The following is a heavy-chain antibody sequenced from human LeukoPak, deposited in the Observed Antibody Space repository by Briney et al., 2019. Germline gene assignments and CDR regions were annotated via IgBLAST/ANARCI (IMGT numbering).Heavy chain of an antibody. J-gene: IGHJ5*02. D-gene: IGHD6-13*01. V-gene: IGHV1-46*01. CDR2: INPSGGST. CDR1: GYTFTSYY. Sequence: ASVKVSCEASGYTFTSYYMHWVRQAPGQGLEWMGIINPSGGSTSYAQKFQGRVTMTRDTSTSTVYMELSSLRSEDTAVYYCARDASHSSSWYESWFDPWGQGTLVTVSS. CDR3: ARDASHSSSWYESWFDP.